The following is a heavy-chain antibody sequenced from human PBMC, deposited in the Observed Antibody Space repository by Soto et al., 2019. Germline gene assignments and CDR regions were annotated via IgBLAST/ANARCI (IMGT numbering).Heavy chain of an antibody. J-gene: IGHJ4*02. CDR2: INSDGSST. CDR3: ARDYRGRQLWGLDY. V-gene: IGHV3-74*01. D-gene: IGHD5-18*01. Sequence: EVQLVESGGGLVQPGGSLRLSCAASGFTFSSYWMHWVRQAPGKGLVWVSRINSDGSSTTYADSVKGRFTISRDNAKNTLYLQMSGLRADDTAVYYCARDYRGRQLWGLDYWGQGTLVTVSS. CDR1: GFTFSSYW.